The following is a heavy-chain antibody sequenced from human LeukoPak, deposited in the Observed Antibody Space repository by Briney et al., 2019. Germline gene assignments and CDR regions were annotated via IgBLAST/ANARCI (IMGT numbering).Heavy chain of an antibody. D-gene: IGHD3-22*01. J-gene: IGHJ4*02. CDR2: ISAYNGNT. V-gene: IGHV1-18*01. CDR3: AKLSGGYYDSRPTIDY. CDR1: GYTFTSYG. Sequence: ASVKVSCKASGYTFTSYGISWVRQAPGQGLEWMGWISAYNGNTNYAQKLQGRVTMTTDTSTSTAYMELRSLRSDDTAVYYCAKLSGGYYDSRPTIDYWGQGTLVTVSS.